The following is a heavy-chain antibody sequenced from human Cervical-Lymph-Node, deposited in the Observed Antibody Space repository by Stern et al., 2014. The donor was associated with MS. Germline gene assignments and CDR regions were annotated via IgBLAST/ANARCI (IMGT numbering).Heavy chain of an antibody. Sequence: QVQLQESGPGLVKPSETLSLTCTVSGGSISGYYWSWIRQPPGKGLECIGYIYYTGSTNYSPSLKSRVSISVEMSKNQFSLKLNSVTAADTAVYYCARDRVAVAGTGWFDFWGQGILVTVSS. V-gene: IGHV4-59*01. J-gene: IGHJ5*01. CDR2: IYYTGST. CDR3: ARDRVAVAGTGWFDF. D-gene: IGHD6-19*01. CDR1: GGSISGYY.